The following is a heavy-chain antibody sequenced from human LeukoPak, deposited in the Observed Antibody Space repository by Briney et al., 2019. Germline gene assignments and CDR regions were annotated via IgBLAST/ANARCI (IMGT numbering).Heavy chain of an antibody. CDR1: GFSLTTFGVG. J-gene: IGHJ4*02. V-gene: IGHV2-5*02. CDR2: TYWDDDD. CDR3: ARKRMSDGFHRGFDF. Sequence: KESGPTLVKPPQTLTLTCSFSGFSLTTFGVGVGWIRQPPGKALEWLALTYWDDDDRYSPSLITRLTITKDTSKNQVVLTMTNMDPVDTATYYCARKRMSDGFHRGFDFWGQGTLVTVSS. D-gene: IGHD5-24*01.